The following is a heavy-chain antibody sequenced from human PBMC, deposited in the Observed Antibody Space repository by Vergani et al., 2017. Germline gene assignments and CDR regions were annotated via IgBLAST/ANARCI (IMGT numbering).Heavy chain of an antibody. J-gene: IGHJ4*02. CDR3: ARGDEGYDFWGAFDY. D-gene: IGHD3-3*01. Sequence: QVQLVQSGAEVKKPGSSVKVSCKASGGTFSSYAISWVRQAPGQGLEWMGRIIPILGIANYAQKFQGRVTITADKSTSTAYMELSSLRSEDTAVYYCARGDEGYDFWGAFDYWGQGTLVTVSS. V-gene: IGHV1-69*04. CDR1: GGTFSSYA. CDR2: IIPILGIA.